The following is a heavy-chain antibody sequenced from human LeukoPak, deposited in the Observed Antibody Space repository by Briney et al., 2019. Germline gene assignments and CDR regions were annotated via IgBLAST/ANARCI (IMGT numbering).Heavy chain of an antibody. J-gene: IGHJ4*02. Sequence: PGRSLRLSCAASGFTFSSYAMHWVRQAPGKGLEWVAVISYDGSNKYYADSVKGRFTISRDNSKNTLYLQMNSLRAEDTAVYYCARDTLTFHDYESLYSSDSNPFDYWGQGTLVTVSS. CDR2: ISYDGSNK. V-gene: IGHV3-30-3*01. CDR1: GFTFSSYA. CDR3: ARDTLTFHDYESLYSSDSNPFDY. D-gene: IGHD4-17*01.